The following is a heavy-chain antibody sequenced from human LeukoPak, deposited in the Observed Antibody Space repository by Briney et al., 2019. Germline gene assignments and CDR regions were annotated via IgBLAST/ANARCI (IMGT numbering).Heavy chain of an antibody. J-gene: IGHJ3*02. D-gene: IGHD3-10*01. CDR3: ASHRLLWFGEFLGDNAFDI. CDR2: INAGNGNT. V-gene: IGHV1-3*01. CDR1: GYAFTSYA. Sequence: ASVKVSCKASGYAFTSYAMHWVRQAPGQRLEWMGWINAGNGNTKYSQKFQGRVTITRDTSASTAYMELSSLRSEDTAVYYCASHRLLWFGEFLGDNAFDIWGQGTMVTVSS.